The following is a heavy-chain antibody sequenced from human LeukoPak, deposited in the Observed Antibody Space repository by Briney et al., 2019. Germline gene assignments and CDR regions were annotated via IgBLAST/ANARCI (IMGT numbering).Heavy chain of an antibody. J-gene: IGHJ5*01. CDR3: VKEHNSGWPNFDS. CDR1: GFTFKTYT. V-gene: IGHV3-43*01. CDR2: IRGKGDYS. D-gene: IGHD5-12*01. Sequence: GGSLRLSCAASGFTFKTYTMHWVRQSPGKGLEWVSLIRGKGDYSYYADSVRGGFTVSRDNSKTSLYLQMNSLKTQDTAFYYCVKEHNSGWPNFDSWGQGTLVTVSS.